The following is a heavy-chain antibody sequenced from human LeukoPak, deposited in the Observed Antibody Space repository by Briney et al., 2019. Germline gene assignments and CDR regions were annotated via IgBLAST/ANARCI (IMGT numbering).Heavy chain of an antibody. Sequence: SETLSLTCTVSGGSISSYYWSWIRQPAGKGLEWIGRVYTSGSTNYNPSLKSRVTMSVDTSKNQFSLKLRSVTAADTAVYYCARTPSDYYDSSGYYPPGFGYWGQGTLVTVSS. CDR2: VYTSGST. CDR3: ARTPSDYYDSSGYYPPGFGY. V-gene: IGHV4-4*07. J-gene: IGHJ4*02. CDR1: GGSISSYY. D-gene: IGHD3-22*01.